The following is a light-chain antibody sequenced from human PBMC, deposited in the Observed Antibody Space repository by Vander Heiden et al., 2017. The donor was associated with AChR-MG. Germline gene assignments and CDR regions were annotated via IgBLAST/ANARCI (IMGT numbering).Light chain of an antibody. CDR3: QQYGSSREYT. V-gene: IGKV3-20*01. J-gene: IGKJ2*01. Sequence: EIVLTQSPGTLSLSPGERATLSCSSSQSVSSSYLAWYQQKPGQAPRLLIYGASSGATGIPDRFSGSGSGTDFTLTISRLEPEDFAVYYCQQYGSSREYTFGQGTKLEIK. CDR1: QSVSSSY. CDR2: GAS.